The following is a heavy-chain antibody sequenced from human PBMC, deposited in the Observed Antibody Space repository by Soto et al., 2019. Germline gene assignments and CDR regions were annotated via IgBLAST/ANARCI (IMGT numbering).Heavy chain of an antibody. J-gene: IGHJ4*02. Sequence: GGSLRLSCVVSGFTFSTYWVSWVRQAPGKGLEWVANIKEDGSEKYYLDSVKGRFTIYRDNAKNSLYLQMNSLRAEDTAVYYCARDKVVGPTTLDYWGQGTLVTVSS. V-gene: IGHV3-7*03. CDR3: ARDKVVGPTTLDY. CDR1: GFTFSTYW. CDR2: IKEDGSEK. D-gene: IGHD1-26*01.